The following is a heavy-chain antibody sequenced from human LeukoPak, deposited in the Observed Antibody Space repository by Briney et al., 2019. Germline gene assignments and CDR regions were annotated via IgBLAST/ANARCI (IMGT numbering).Heavy chain of an antibody. V-gene: IGHV4-59*01. CDR1: GGSISSYH. J-gene: IGHJ4*02. Sequence: SETLSLTCTVSGGSISSYHWSWIRQPPGKGLEWIGYIYYSGSTNYNPSLKSRVTISVDTSENQFSLKLSSVTAADTAVYYCARGQYYDSSGYPERWGQGTLVTVSS. D-gene: IGHD3-22*01. CDR2: IYYSGST. CDR3: ARGQYYDSSGYPER.